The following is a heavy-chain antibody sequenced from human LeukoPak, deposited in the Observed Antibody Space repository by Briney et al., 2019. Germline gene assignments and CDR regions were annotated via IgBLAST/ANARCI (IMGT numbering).Heavy chain of an antibody. V-gene: IGHV4-39*01. D-gene: IGHD2-2*01. Sequence: PSETLSLTCTVSGGSISSSSYYWGWIRQPPGKGLEWIGSIYYSGSTYYNPSLKSRVTISVDTSKNQFSLKLSSVTAADTAVHYCASLIVVVPAANDDWFDPWGQGTPVTVSS. CDR2: IYYSGST. CDR3: ASLIVVVPAANDDWFDP. CDR1: GGSISSSSYY. J-gene: IGHJ5*02.